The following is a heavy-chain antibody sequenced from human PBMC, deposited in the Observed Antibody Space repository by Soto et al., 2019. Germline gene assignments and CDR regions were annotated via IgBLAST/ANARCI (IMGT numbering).Heavy chain of an antibody. V-gene: IGHV4-39*02. CDR3: AFFYLCGSHLYPFYF. D-gene: IGHD2-21*01. CDR2: IYYSGST. J-gene: IGHJ4*02. CDR1: GGSISSSSYY. Sequence: SETLSLTCTVSGGSISSSSYYWGWIRQPPGKGLEWIGSIYYSGSTYYNPSLKSRVTISVDTSKNHFSLKLISVTAADTAVYYCAFFYLCGSHLYPFYFWAQRSAVPVS.